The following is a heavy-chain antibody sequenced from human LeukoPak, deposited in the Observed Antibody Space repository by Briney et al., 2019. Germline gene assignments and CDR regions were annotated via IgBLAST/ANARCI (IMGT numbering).Heavy chain of an antibody. CDR1: GDSIIGYY. CDR2: IYYTGNT. D-gene: IGHD3-10*01. CDR3: TKSDGYGLIRI. V-gene: IGHV4-39*07. Sequence: PSETLSLTCSVPGDSIIGYYWGWIRQPPGKGLEWIGNIYYTGNTYYNSSLKSRVTISLDTSKNQFSLKVISMTAADTAAYYCTKSDGYGLIRICGRGTMVTVSS. J-gene: IGHJ3*02.